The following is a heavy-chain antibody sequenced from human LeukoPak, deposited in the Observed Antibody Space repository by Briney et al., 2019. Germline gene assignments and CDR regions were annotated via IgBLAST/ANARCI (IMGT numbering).Heavy chain of an antibody. CDR1: GFSFSNSG. D-gene: IGHD3-10*01. J-gene: IGHJ5*02. V-gene: IGHV3-30*02. Sequence: GESLRLSCAASGFSFSNSGMHWVRQAPGKGLEWVAFIRYDGTENYYADSVKGRFSISRDTSKNTLYLQINSLRPEDSAVYYCEKSFWVGDQNWFDPWGQGTLVTVSS. CDR2: IRYDGTEN. CDR3: EKSFWVGDQNWFDP.